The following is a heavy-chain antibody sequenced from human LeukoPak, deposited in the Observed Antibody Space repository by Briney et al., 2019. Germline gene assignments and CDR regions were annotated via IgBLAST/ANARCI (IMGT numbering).Heavy chain of an antibody. CDR1: GFTSSSYG. CDR2: ISYDGSNK. J-gene: IGHJ6*02. D-gene: IGHD1-26*01. V-gene: IGHV3-30*18. CDR3: AKEDNGSYLAYYYYGMDV. Sequence: GGSLRLSCAASGFTSSSYGMHWVRQAPGKGLEWVAVISYDGSNKYYADSVKGRFTISRDNSKNTLYLQMNSLRAEDTAVYYCAKEDNGSYLAYYYYGMDVWGQGTTVTVSS.